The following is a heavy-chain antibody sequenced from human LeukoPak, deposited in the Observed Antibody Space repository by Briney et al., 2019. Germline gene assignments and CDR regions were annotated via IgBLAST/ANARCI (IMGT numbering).Heavy chain of an antibody. J-gene: IGHJ3*02. CDR3: AKDRELWFGDFDAFDI. Sequence: GGSLRLSCAASGFTFSSYAMSWVRQAAGKGLEWVSAISGSGGSTYYADSVKGRFTISRDNSKNTLYLQMNSLRAEDTAVYYCAKDRELWFGDFDAFDIWGQGTMVTVSS. V-gene: IGHV3-23*01. CDR1: GFTFSSYA. CDR2: ISGSGGST. D-gene: IGHD3-10*01.